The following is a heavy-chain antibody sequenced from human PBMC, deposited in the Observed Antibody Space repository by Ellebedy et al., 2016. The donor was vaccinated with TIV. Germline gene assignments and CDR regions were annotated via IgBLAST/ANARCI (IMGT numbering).Heavy chain of an antibody. CDR2: TSYDESIK. D-gene: IGHD2-15*01. Sequence: GGSLRLSCAASGFTFSSYAMHWVRQAPGKGLEWVAVTSYDESIKYYADSVRGRFTISRDNSKNTLYLEMDSLRAEDTAVYYCAREGTVVVVGDTFWGWFDPWGQGTLVTVSS. V-gene: IGHV3-30-3*01. CDR3: AREGTVVVVGDTFWGWFDP. J-gene: IGHJ5*02. CDR1: GFTFSSYA.